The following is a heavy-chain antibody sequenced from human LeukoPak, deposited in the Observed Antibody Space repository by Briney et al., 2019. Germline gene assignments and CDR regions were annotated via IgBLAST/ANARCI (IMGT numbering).Heavy chain of an antibody. J-gene: IGHJ4*02. CDR1: GXTFSTYA. CDR3: ARRGVAGTEYYFDD. CDR2: IYGDGNR. D-gene: IGHD6-19*01. Sequence: PGGSLRLSCAASGXTFSTYAMSWVRQAPGKGLEWVSVIYGDGNRYYGDSVKGRFTISREYSKSTLYLQMNSLRTEDTALYYCARRGVAGTEYYFDDWGQGTLVTVSS. V-gene: IGHV3-23*03.